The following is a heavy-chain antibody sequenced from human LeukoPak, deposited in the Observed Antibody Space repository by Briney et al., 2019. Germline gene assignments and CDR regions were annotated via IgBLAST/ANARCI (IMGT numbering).Heavy chain of an antibody. CDR1: GGTFSSYA. CDR3: ARDAGGVAIDY. CDR2: IIPILGIA. J-gene: IGHJ4*02. Sequence: ASVKVSCKASGGTFSSYAISWVRPAPGQGLEWMGRIIPILGIANYAQKFQGRVTINADKSTSTAYMALSSLRSEDTAVYYCARDAGGVAIDYWGQGTLVTVSS. D-gene: IGHD2-8*01. V-gene: IGHV1-69*04.